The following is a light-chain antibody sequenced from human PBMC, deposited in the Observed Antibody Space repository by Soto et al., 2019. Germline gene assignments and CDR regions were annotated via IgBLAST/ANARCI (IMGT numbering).Light chain of an antibody. CDR1: SGHSNYA. CDR3: QTWGTGFRV. V-gene: IGLV4-69*01. Sequence: QPVVTQSPSASASLGASVKLTCTLTSGHSNYAIAWHQQQPEKGPRYLMKLNSDGSHTKGDGIPDRFSGSSSGAERYLTISSLQSEDEADYYCQTWGTGFRVFGGGTKLTVL. CDR2: LNSDGSH. J-gene: IGLJ3*02.